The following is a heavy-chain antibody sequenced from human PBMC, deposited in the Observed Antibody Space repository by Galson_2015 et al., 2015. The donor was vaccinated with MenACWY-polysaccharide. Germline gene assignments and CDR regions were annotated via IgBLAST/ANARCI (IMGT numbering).Heavy chain of an antibody. Sequence: LRLSCAASGFTFSSYWMTWVRQAPGKGLEWVANIKKDGSEKYYVDSVKGRFTISRDNSKNSLYLQMHSLRAEDTAVYSCARGHYGMDVGGQGTTVTASS. V-gene: IGHV3-7*01. CDR3: ARGHYGMDV. J-gene: IGHJ6*02. CDR1: GFTFSSYW. CDR2: IKKDGSEK.